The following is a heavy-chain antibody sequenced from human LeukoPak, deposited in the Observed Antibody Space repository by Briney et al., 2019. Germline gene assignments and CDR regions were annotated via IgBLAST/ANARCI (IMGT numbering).Heavy chain of an antibody. D-gene: IGHD6-6*01. CDR1: GGSISSSSYY. J-gene: IGHJ4*02. CDR3: ARYYLIAARPVDY. V-gene: IGHV4-39*01. CDR2: IYYSGST. Sequence: PSETLSLTCTVSGGSISSSSYYWGWIRQPPGTGLEWIGSIYYSGSTYYNPSLKSRVTISVDTSKNQFSLKLSSVTAADTAVYYCARYYLIAARPVDYWGQGTLVTVPS.